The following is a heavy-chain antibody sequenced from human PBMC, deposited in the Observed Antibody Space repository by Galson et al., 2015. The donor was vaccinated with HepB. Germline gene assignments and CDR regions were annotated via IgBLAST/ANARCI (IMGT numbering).Heavy chain of an antibody. D-gene: IGHD2/OR15-2a*01. Sequence: SLRLSCAVSGFTFSDYYMSWIRQAPGKGLEWLSYITNSGRSTFYADSVKGRFTISRDNAKNSLYLEMNSLRAEDTAVYYCARESRGNYFTFDYWGQGTLVTVSS. CDR3: ARESRGNYFTFDY. CDR1: GFTFSDYY. J-gene: IGHJ4*02. V-gene: IGHV3-11*01. CDR2: ITNSGRST.